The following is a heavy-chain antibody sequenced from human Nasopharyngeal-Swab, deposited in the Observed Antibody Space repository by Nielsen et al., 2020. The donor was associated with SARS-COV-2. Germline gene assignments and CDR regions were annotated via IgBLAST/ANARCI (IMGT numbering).Heavy chain of an antibody. CDR3: ARDYYDNYDSDY. CDR2: INPYSGDT. CDR1: GYTFTDYY. V-gene: IGHV1-2*02. Sequence: ASVTVSCKTSGYTFTDYYIHWVRQVPGQGLEWVGCINPYSGDTKYAQKFQGRVTVTRDTSRSTAYIELSRLGSDDTAVYYCARDYYDNYDSDYWGQGTLVTVSS. J-gene: IGHJ4*02. D-gene: IGHD3-22*01.